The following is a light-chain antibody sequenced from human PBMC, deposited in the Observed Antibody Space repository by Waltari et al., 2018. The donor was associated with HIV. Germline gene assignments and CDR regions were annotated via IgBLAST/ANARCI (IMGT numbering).Light chain of an antibody. CDR2: DAS. CDR1: QKFSSY. CDR3: QQHSSWPLT. V-gene: IGKV3-11*01. J-gene: IGKJ4*01. Sequence: DIVLTQYPATMPFSLGDRATLPCRPSQKFSSYLAWYQQKPGQAPRLLIYDASNRATGIPARFIGSGSGTDFTLTISSLEPEDFAVYSCQQHSSWPLTFGGGTKVEIK.